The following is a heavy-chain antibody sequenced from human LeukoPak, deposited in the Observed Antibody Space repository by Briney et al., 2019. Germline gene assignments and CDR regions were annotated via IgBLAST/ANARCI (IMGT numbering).Heavy chain of an antibody. Sequence: GASVKVSCKASGYTFTSYYMHWVRQAPGQGLEWMGIINPSGGSTSYAQKFQGRVTMTRDTSTSTVYMELSSLRSEDTAVYYCARVSCSGGSCFSWFDPWGQGTLVTVSS. D-gene: IGHD2-15*01. J-gene: IGHJ5*02. CDR2: INPSGGST. V-gene: IGHV1-46*01. CDR1: GYTFTSYY. CDR3: ARVSCSGGSCFSWFDP.